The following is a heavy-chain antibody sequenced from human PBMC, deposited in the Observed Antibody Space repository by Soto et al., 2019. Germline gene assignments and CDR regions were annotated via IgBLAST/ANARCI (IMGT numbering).Heavy chain of an antibody. V-gene: IGHV1-18*01. Sequence: QVHLVQSGAEVKKPGASVKVSCKGSGYAFTTYGITWVRQAPGQGLEWMGWISAHNGNTNYAQKLQGRVTVTRDTSKSTAYMELMSPRSDDTAVYYCARGRYGDYWGQGALVTVSS. J-gene: IGHJ4*02. CDR3: ARGRYGDY. CDR2: ISAHNGNT. CDR1: GYAFTTYG. D-gene: IGHD1-1*01.